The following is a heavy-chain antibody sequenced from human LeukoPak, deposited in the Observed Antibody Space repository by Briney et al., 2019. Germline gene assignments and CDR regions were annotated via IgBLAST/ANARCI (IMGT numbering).Heavy chain of an antibody. CDR1: AFTFNSYV. J-gene: IGHJ4*02. CDR3: ARASLLGYCTNGVCRSRSFDY. V-gene: IGHV3-23*01. CDR2: ISGSGSVT. Sequence: SGGSLRLSCAASAFTFNSYVMSWVRQAPGKGLEWVSGISGSGSVTEYADSVKGRFTISRDNSKNTLYLQMNSLRAEDTAVYYCARASLLGYCTNGVCRSRSFDYWGQGTLVTVSS. D-gene: IGHD2-8*01.